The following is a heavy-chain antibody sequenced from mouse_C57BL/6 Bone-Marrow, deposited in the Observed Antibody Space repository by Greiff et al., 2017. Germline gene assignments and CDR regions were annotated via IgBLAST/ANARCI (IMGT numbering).Heavy chain of an antibody. CDR2: ISSGSSTI. CDR1: GFTFSDYG. Sequence: EVMLVESGGGLVKPGGSLKLSCAASGFTFSDYGMHWVRQAPEKGLEWVAYISSGSSTIYYADTVKGRFTISRDNAKNTLFLQRTSLRSEDTAMYYCARHYYDYDEGFAYWGQGTLVTVSA. J-gene: IGHJ3*01. V-gene: IGHV5-17*01. D-gene: IGHD2-4*01. CDR3: ARHYYDYDEGFAY.